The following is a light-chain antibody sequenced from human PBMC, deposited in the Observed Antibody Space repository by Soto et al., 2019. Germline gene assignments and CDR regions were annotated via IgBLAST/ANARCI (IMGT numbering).Light chain of an antibody. J-gene: IGKJ1*01. Sequence: EIVLTQSPGTLSLSPGERATLSCRASQSVSSSYLAWHQQKPGQAPRLLIHGASSRATGIPDRFSGSGSGTDFTLTISRLEPEDFAVYYCQQYGSSRWTFGQGTKVDIK. CDR1: QSVSSSY. V-gene: IGKV3-20*01. CDR2: GAS. CDR3: QQYGSSRWT.